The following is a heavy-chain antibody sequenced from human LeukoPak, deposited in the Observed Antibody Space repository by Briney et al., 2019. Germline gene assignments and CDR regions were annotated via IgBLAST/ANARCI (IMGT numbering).Heavy chain of an antibody. CDR1: GGSISSSSCY. J-gene: IGHJ4*02. CDR2: IYYSGST. V-gene: IGHV4-39*01. CDR3: ARRGFSLPFDY. Sequence: SETLSLTCTVSGGSISSSSCYWGWIRQPPGKGLEWIGSIYYSGSTYYNPSLKSRVTISVDTSKNQFSLKLSSVTAADTAVYYCARRGFSLPFDYWGQGTLVTVSS.